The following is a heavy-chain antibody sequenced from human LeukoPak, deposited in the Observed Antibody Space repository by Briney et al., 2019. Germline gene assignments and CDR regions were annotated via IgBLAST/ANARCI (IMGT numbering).Heavy chain of an antibody. V-gene: IGHV4-59*08. CDR3: ARAIYGDYDGHRFDP. CDR2: ISYSGDT. CDR1: GGSISHYY. J-gene: IGHJ5*02. Sequence: PSETLSLTCSVSGGSISHYYWSWMRQPPGKGLEWIGCISYSGDTNYDPSLRSRVTISRDTSKNQFSLRLTSVTAADTALYYCARAIYGDYDGHRFDPWGQGTLVTVSS. D-gene: IGHD4-17*01.